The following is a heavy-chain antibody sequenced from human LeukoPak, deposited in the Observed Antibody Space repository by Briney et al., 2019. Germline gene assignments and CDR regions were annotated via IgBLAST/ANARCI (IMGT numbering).Heavy chain of an antibody. Sequence: GGSLRLSCAASGFTFSNYIMNWVRQAPGKGLEWVSYISSSSSTIYYADSVKGRFTISRDNAKNSLYLQMNSLRAEDTAVYYCARDRHKYNYDSGGYPPYWGQGTLVTVSS. CDR3: ARDRHKYNYDSGGYPPY. CDR1: GFTFSNYI. J-gene: IGHJ4*02. CDR2: ISSSSSTI. D-gene: IGHD3-22*01. V-gene: IGHV3-48*01.